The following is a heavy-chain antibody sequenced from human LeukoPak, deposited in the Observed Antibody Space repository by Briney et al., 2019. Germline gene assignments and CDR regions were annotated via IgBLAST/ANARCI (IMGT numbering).Heavy chain of an antibody. Sequence: SETLSLTCTVSGASVSSASYWTWIRQPPGKGVEWIAHIYNGVNTNYNPSLKSRVTISVDTSKNQFSLRLNSVTAADTAVYYCARSRAFDSGAFDPWGQGSLVTVSS. CDR1: GASVSSASY. V-gene: IGHV4-61*01. D-gene: IGHD1-26*01. CDR2: IYNGVNT. CDR3: ARSRAFDSGAFDP. J-gene: IGHJ5*02.